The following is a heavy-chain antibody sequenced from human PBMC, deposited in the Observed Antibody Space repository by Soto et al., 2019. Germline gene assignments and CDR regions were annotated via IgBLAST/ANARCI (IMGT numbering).Heavy chain of an antibody. J-gene: IGHJ5*02. CDR3: AKGRLAALFDP. Sequence: HPGGSLRLSCTASGFTFGDYAMSWFRQAPGKGLEWLGFIRRKTYGGTTEYAASVKDRVTISRDDSKNTLYLQMNSLRAEDTAVYYCAKGRLAALFDPWGQGTLVTVSS. V-gene: IGHV3-49*03. CDR2: IRRKTYGGTT. CDR1: GFTFGDYA.